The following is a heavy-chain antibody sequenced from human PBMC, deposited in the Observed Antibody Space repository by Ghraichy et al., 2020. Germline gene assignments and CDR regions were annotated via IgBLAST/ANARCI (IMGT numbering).Heavy chain of an antibody. CDR2: ISGSGGST. V-gene: IGHV3-23*01. J-gene: IGHJ1*01. Sequence: GGSLRLSCAASGFTFSSYAMSWVRQAPGKGLEWVSAISGSGGSTYYADSVKGRFTISRDNSKNTLYLQMNSLRAEDTAVYYCARSGYYLPGGDFQHWGQGTLVTVSS. CDR3: ARSGYYLPGGDFQH. D-gene: IGHD3-22*01. CDR1: GFTFSSYA.